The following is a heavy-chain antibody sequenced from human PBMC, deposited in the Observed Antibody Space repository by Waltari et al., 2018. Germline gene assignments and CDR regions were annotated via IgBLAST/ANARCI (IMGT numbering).Heavy chain of an antibody. Sequence: QVQLVESGGGVVQPGRSLRLSCAASGFTFRSYGMPWVRQAPGTGLEWVAVISYDGSNKYYADSVKGRFTISRDNSKNTLYLQMNSLRAEDTAVYYCAKGTGIAVAGIPATVGYWGQGTLVTVSS. D-gene: IGHD6-19*01. V-gene: IGHV3-30*18. CDR2: ISYDGSNK. CDR1: GFTFRSYG. J-gene: IGHJ4*02. CDR3: AKGTGIAVAGIPATVGY.